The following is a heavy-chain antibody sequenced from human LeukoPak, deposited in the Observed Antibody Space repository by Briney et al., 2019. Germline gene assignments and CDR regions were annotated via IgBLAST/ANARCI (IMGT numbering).Heavy chain of an antibody. J-gene: IGHJ1*01. CDR1: GFTFDDYA. CDR2: ISGDGGST. Sequence: GGSLRLSCAASGFTFDDYAMHWVRQVPGKGLEWVSLISGDGGSTYYAESVKGRFTISRDNSKNSLYLQMNSLRTEDTALYYCAKDIYSRRGSYFEHWGQGTLVTVSS. D-gene: IGHD2-15*01. V-gene: IGHV3-43*02. CDR3: AKDIYSRRGSYFEH.